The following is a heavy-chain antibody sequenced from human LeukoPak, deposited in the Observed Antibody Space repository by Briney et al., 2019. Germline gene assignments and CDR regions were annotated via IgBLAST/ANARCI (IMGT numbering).Heavy chain of an antibody. CDR1: GGSISSDDYY. CDR2: IYYSGSA. J-gene: IGHJ4*02. CDR3: ARRTTQGDRLDY. D-gene: IGHD1-1*01. Sequence: SETQSLTCTVSGGSISSDDYYWSWIRQPPGKGLEWIGYIYYSGSAYYNPSLKSRVTISLDTSKNQFSLKLSSVTAADTAVYYCARRTTQGDRLDYWGQGTLVTVSS. V-gene: IGHV4-30-4*01.